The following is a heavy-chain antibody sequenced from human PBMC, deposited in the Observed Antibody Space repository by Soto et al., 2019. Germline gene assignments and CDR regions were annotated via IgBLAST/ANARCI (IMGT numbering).Heavy chain of an antibody. CDR3: ARDRVVITPSMDV. Sequence: SETLSLTCAVYGGSFSGYYWSWIRQPPGKGLEWIGEINHSGSTNYNPSLKSRVTISVDTSKNQFSLKLSSVTAADTAVYYCARDRVVITPSMDVWGKGTTVTVSS. D-gene: IGHD3-3*01. V-gene: IGHV4-34*01. J-gene: IGHJ6*03. CDR1: GGSFSGYY. CDR2: INHSGST.